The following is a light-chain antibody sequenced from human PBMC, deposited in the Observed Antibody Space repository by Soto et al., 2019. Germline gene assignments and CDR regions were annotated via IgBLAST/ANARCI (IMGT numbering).Light chain of an antibody. J-gene: IGKJ1*01. CDR3: QQPRT. V-gene: IGKV3-20*01. CDR2: GAS. Sequence: EIVLKQSPGPLSLSPGERATLSFRASQSVSSSYLAWYQQKPGQAPRLLIYGASSRATGIPDRFSGSGSGTDFTLTISRLEPEDFAAYYCQQPRTFGQGTKVDIK. CDR1: QSVSSSY.